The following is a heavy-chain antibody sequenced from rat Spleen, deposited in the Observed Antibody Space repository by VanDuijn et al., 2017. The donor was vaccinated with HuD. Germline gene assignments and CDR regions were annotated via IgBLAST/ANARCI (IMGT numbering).Heavy chain of an antibody. J-gene: IGHJ2*01. D-gene: IGHD4-3*01. V-gene: IGHV5S13*01. CDR3: VRQDTSGYSNWFDY. CDR2: ISPSGGAT. CDR1: GFTFRNYD. Sequence: EVQLVESGGGLVQPGRSLKLSCAASGFTFRNYDMAWVRQAPTMGLEWVTSISPSGGATYYRDSVKGRFTVSRDNAKNTLYLQLDSLRSEDTATYCCVRQDTSGYSNWFDYWGQGVMVTVSS.